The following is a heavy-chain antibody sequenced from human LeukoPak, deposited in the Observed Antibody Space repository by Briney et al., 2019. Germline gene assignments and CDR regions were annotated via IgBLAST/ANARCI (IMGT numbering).Heavy chain of an antibody. CDR1: GYTFTRYG. CDR3: ARESSGLPGTREFDY. D-gene: IGHD6-13*01. V-gene: IGHV1-18*01. Sequence: ASVKVSCKASGYTFTRYGISWVRQAPGQGLEWMGWISGYNANTKYAQKLQGRVTMTTDTSTSTAYMDLRSLRSDDTAVYYCARESSGLPGTREFDYWGREPWSPSPQ. CDR2: ISGYNANT. J-gene: IGHJ4*02.